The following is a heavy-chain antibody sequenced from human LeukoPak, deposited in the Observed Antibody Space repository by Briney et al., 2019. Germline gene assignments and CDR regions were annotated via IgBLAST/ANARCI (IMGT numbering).Heavy chain of an antibody. CDR3: ARDDYRGVTNFDP. V-gene: IGHV4-59*01. J-gene: IGHJ5*02. CDR2: ISYTGST. Sequence: SETLSLTCTVSGGSISPYFWSWIRQPPGKGLERIGYISYTGSTNYNPSLKSRVTISVDTSKNQFSLQLTSVTAADTAVYYCARDDYRGVTNFDPWGQGTLVTVSS. CDR1: GGSISPYF. D-gene: IGHD3-10*01.